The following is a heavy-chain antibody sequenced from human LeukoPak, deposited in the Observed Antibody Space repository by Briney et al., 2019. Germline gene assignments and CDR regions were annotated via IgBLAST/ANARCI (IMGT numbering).Heavy chain of an antibody. Sequence: GGSLRLSCAASGFTLSAYWMNWVRQAPGKGLEWVANIKQDGSGKKYVDSVKGRFTISRDNSKKTLYLQMNSLRAEDTAVYYCAKDRLADRGVPAVPFDPWGQGTLVTVSS. D-gene: IGHD2-2*01. CDR2: IKQDGSGK. CDR3: AKDRLADRGVPAVPFDP. J-gene: IGHJ5*02. CDR1: GFTLSAYW. V-gene: IGHV3-7*01.